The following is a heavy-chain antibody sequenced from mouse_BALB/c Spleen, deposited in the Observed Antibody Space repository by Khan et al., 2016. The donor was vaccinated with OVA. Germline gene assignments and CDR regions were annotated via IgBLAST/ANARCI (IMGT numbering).Heavy chain of an antibody. V-gene: IGHV1-7*01. CDR3: TRDRIDY. CDR1: GYTFTSFW. CDR2: INPTSGYT. Sequence: QVQLQQSGAELAKPGASVKMSCKASGYTFTSFWMRWVKQRPGQGLEWIGYINPTSGYTDYNEKFKDRATLSADKSSSTAYMQLSSLTSEDSAVYFCTRDRIDYWGQGTTLTVSS. J-gene: IGHJ2*01.